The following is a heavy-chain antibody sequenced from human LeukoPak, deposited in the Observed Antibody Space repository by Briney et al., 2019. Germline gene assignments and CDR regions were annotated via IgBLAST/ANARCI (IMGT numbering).Heavy chain of an antibody. D-gene: IGHD3-22*01. J-gene: IGHJ4*02. CDR2: IYHSGST. CDR3: ARHRYYYDSSGYPMGNYFDY. CDR1: GYSISSGYY. Sequence: PSETLSLTCAVSGYSISSGYYWGWIRQPPGKGLEWIGSIYHSGSTYYNPSLKSRVTISVDTSKNQFSLKLSSVTAADTAVHYCARHRYYYDSSGYPMGNYFDYWGQGTLVTVSS. V-gene: IGHV4-38-2*01.